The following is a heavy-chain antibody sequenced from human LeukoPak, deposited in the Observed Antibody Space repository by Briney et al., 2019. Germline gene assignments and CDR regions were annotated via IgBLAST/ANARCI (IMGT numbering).Heavy chain of an antibody. CDR1: GGSFSDYY. V-gene: IGHV4-34*12. J-gene: IGHJ4*02. CDR2: IVQSGRT. D-gene: IGHD3-3*01. Sequence: KPSETLSLTCTVYGGSFSDYYRTWIRQSPGKGLEWIGEIVQSGRTNYSPSLESRLTLSVDTSKNQFSLKLSSVTAADTAVYYCARLRPGVSVFGVAPDYWGQGTLVTVSS. CDR3: ARLRPGVSVFGVAPDY.